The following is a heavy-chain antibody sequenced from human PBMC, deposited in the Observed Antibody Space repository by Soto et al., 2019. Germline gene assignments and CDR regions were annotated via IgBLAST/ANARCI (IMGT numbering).Heavy chain of an antibody. J-gene: IGHJ3*02. D-gene: IGHD3-10*01. CDR1: GFTFSNAW. CDR2: IKSKTDGGTT. CDR3: TTAGGSLGDAFDI. Sequence: GSLRLSCAASGFTFSNAWMSWVRQAPGKGLEWVGRIKSKTDGGTTDYAAPVKGRFTISRDDSKNTLYLQMNSLKTEDTAVYYCTTAGGSLGDAFDIWGQGTMVTVSS. V-gene: IGHV3-15*01.